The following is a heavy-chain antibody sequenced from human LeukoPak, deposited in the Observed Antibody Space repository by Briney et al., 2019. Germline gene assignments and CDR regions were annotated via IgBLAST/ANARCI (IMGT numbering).Heavy chain of an antibody. CDR1: GFTFSSYG. V-gene: IGHV3-33*05. D-gene: IGHD1-1*01. CDR2: ISYDGSNK. Sequence: GGSLRLSCAASGFTFSSYGMHWVRQAAGKGLEWVAVISYDGSNKYYADSVKGRFTISRDNAKNSLYLQMNSLRAEDTAVYYCARDTNYYGMDVWGQGPRSPSP. CDR3: ARDTNYYGMDV. J-gene: IGHJ6*02.